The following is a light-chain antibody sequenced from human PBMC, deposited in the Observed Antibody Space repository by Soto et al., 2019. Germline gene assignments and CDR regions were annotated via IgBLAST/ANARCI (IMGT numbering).Light chain of an antibody. CDR3: QQSYSTLIT. CDR2: AAS. J-gene: IGKJ5*01. CDR1: QSISSY. Sequence: DIQLTHSPSLLSASVGDRVTITCRASQSISSYLNWYQQKPGKAPKLLIYAASSLQSGVPSRFSGSGSGTDFTLTISSLQPEDFATYYCQQSYSTLITFGQGTRLEIK. V-gene: IGKV1-39*01.